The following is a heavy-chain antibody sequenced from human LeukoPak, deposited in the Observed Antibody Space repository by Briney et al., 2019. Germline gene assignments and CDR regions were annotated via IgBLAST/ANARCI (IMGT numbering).Heavy chain of an antibody. CDR1: GASISNSFYY. J-gene: IGHJ4*02. D-gene: IGHD2-15*01. V-gene: IGHV4-61*05. CDR3: ARDKGYCSGGSCYSWDYFDY. CDR2: IYYSGST. Sequence: SETLSLTCTVSGASISNSFYYWGWIRQPPGKGLEWIGYIYYSGSTNYNPSLKSRVTMSVDTSKNQFSLKLSSVTAADTAVYYCARDKGYCSGGSCYSWDYFDYWGQGTLVTVSS.